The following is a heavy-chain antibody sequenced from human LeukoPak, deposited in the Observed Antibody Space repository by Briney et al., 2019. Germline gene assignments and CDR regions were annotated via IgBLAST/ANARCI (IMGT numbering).Heavy chain of an antibody. D-gene: IGHD5-12*01. CDR3: ARARGTVAIDY. CDR2: INHSGSI. CDR1: GESFSGYY. J-gene: IGHJ4*02. Sequence: SETLSLTCAVYGESFSGYYWSWIRQPPGKGLEWIGEINHSGSINYSPSLKSRVTMSVGTSKNQFSLKMRSVTAADTAVYYCARARGTVAIDYWSQGTLVTVSS. V-gene: IGHV4-34*01.